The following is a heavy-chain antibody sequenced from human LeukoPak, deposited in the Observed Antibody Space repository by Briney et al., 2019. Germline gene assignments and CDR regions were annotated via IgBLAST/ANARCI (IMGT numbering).Heavy chain of an antibody. V-gene: IGHV2-5*01. J-gene: IGHJ4*02. CDR2: IYWNDDK. Sequence: SGPTLVNPTQTLTLTCTFSGFSLSTSGVGVGWIRQPPGKALEWLALIYWNDDKRYSPSLKSRLTITKDTSKNQVVLTMTNMDPVDTATYYCARVRMSNYDFWSGPWDYWGQGTLVTVSS. CDR1: GFSLSTSGVG. CDR3: ARVRMSNYDFWSGPWDY. D-gene: IGHD3-3*01.